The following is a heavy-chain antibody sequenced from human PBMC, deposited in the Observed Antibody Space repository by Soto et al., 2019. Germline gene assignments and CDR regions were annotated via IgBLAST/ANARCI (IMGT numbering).Heavy chain of an antibody. D-gene: IGHD1-20*01. CDR3: ARVWDNWNPGFDY. CDR2: INAGNGNT. V-gene: IGHV1-3*01. J-gene: IGHJ4*02. Sequence: ASVKVSCKASGYAFTSYAMHWVRQAPGQRLEWMGWINAGNGNTKYSQKFQGRVTITRDTSASTAYMELSSLRSEDTAVYYCARVWDNWNPGFDYWGQGTLVTVSS. CDR1: GYAFTSYA.